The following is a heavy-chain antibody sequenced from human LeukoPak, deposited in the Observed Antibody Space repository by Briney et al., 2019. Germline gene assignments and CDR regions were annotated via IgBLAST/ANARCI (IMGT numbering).Heavy chain of an antibody. CDR3: ATGYCSSTSCYIGWLLSDY. CDR1: GFTFSTYA. CDR2: ISYDGSNK. D-gene: IGHD2-2*02. J-gene: IGHJ4*02. Sequence: PGRSLRLSCAASGFTFSTYAMHWVRQAPGKGLEWVAVISYDGSNKYYADSVKGRFTISRDNSKNTLYLQMNSLRAEDTAVYYCATGYCSSTSCYIGWLLSDYWGQGTLVTVSS. V-gene: IGHV3-30-3*01.